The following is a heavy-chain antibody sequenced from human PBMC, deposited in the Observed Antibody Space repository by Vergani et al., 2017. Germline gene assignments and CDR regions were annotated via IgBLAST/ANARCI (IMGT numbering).Heavy chain of an antibody. CDR3: ARQIAVAGTTPFDY. CDR2: IYYSGST. Sequence: QLQLQESGPGLVKPSETLSLTCTVSGGSISSSSYYWGWIRQPPGKGLGWIGRIYYSGSTYYNPSLKSRVTISLDTSKNQFSLKLSLVTAADTAVYYCARQIAVAGTTPFDYWGQGTLVTVSS. V-gene: IGHV4-39*01. CDR1: GGSISSSSYY. D-gene: IGHD6-19*01. J-gene: IGHJ4*02.